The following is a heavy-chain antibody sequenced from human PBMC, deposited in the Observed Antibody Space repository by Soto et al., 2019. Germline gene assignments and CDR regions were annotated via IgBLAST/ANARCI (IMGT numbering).Heavy chain of an antibody. CDR1: GGSFSGYY. J-gene: IGHJ4*02. CDR3: ARGPYSSSWYMSPGNYYFDY. D-gene: IGHD6-13*01. Sequence: PSETLSLTCAVYGGSFSGYYWSWIRQPPGKGLEWIGEINHSGSTNYNPSLKSRVTISVDTSKNQFSLKLSSVTAADTAVYYCARGPYSSSWYMSPGNYYFDYWGQGTLVTVSS. CDR2: INHSGST. V-gene: IGHV4-34*01.